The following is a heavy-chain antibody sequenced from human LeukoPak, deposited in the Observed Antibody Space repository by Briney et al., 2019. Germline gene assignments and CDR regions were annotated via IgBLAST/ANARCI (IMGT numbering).Heavy chain of an antibody. CDR1: GFTFSSYA. Sequence: QPGGSLRLSCAASGFTFSSYAMSWVRQAPGKGLEWVSAISGSGGSTYYADSVKGRFTISRDNSKNTLYLQMNSLRAEDTAVYYCAKWGGVITMIVVVMKDYGMNVWGQGTTVTVSS. V-gene: IGHV3-23*01. D-gene: IGHD3-22*01. J-gene: IGHJ6*02. CDR3: AKWGGVITMIVVVMKDYGMNV. CDR2: ISGSGGST.